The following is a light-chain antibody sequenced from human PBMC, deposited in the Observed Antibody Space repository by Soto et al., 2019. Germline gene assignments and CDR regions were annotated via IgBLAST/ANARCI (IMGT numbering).Light chain of an antibody. J-gene: IGKJ4*01. Sequence: DIQRTPSPSTLSASVGYRVTIPCPASQSISSWLAWYQQKPGKAPKLLIYDASSLESGVPSRFSGSGSGTEFTLTISSLQPDDFATYDCQEYNSYPLSCGGGSMGDIK. V-gene: IGKV1-5*01. CDR1: QSISSW. CDR3: QEYNSYPLS. CDR2: DAS.